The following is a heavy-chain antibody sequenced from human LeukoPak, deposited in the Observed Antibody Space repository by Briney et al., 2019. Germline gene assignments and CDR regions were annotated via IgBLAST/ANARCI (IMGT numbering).Heavy chain of an antibody. Sequence: SGTLSLTCTVSGDSISSYYWTWIRQPAGKGLEWIGRIYTSGSTNYNPSLKSRVTMSVDTSKNQFSLKLSSVTAADTAVYYCARGLIAAAGTTYYFDYWGQGTLVTVSS. V-gene: IGHV4-4*07. D-gene: IGHD6-13*01. CDR1: GDSISSYY. CDR3: ARGLIAAAGTTYYFDY. J-gene: IGHJ4*02. CDR2: IYTSGST.